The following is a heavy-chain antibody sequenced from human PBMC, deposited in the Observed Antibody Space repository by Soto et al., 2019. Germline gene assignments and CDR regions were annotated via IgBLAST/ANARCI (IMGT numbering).Heavy chain of an antibody. CDR3: ARSRGAAAGINWFDP. D-gene: IGHD6-13*01. Sequence: QVQVVQSGAEVKKPGASVKISCKASGYRFTSYYMHWVRQAPGQGLEWMGIINPNSGITNYAQNFQGRVTMTRDTSTSTVYMELSSLKSEDTAVYHCARSRGAAAGINWFDPWGQGTLVTVSS. J-gene: IGHJ5*02. CDR1: GYRFTSYY. V-gene: IGHV1-46*03. CDR2: INPNSGIT.